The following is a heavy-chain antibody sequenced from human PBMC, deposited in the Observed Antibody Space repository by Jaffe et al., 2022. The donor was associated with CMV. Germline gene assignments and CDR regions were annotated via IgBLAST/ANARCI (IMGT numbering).Heavy chain of an antibody. V-gene: IGHV3-23*04. CDR2: ISGSGGST. D-gene: IGHD6-19*01. J-gene: IGHJ4*02. Sequence: EVQLVESGGGLVQPGGSLRLSCAASGFTFSSYAMSWVRQAPGKGLEWVSAISGSGGSTYYADSVKGRFTISRDNSKNTLYLQMNSLRAEDTAVYYCAKDSPGGGAVAGTPDYFDYWGQGTLVTVSS. CDR3: AKDSPGGGAVAGTPDYFDY. CDR1: GFTFSSYA.